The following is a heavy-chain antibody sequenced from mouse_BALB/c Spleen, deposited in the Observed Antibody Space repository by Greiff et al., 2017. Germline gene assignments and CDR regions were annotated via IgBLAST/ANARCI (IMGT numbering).Heavy chain of an antibody. CDR3: ARHDAQGAMDY. Sequence: VQLQQSGPELVKPGASVKISCKASGYAFSSSWMNWVKQRPGQGLEWIGRIYPGDGDTNYNGKFKGKATLTADKSSSTAYMQLSSLTSVDSAVYFCARHDAQGAMDYWGQGTSVTVSS. J-gene: IGHJ4*01. CDR2: IYPGDGDT. CDR1: GYAFSSSW. D-gene: IGHD2-3*01. V-gene: IGHV1-82*01.